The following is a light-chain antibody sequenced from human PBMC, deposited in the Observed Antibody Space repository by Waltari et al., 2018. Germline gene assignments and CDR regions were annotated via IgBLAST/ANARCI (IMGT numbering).Light chain of an antibody. CDR3: QSADSADTYVV. J-gene: IGLJ2*01. V-gene: IGLV3-25*03. CDR1: ALPMQY. CDR2: KDI. Sequence: SHALPHPPSVTVSPGHTARIYCSGDALPMQYGYWYQQNPGQAPLLVIFKDIEQPSGIPERFSGSSSGTTVTLTISGVQAEDEADYYCQSADSADTYVVFGGGTKLTVV.